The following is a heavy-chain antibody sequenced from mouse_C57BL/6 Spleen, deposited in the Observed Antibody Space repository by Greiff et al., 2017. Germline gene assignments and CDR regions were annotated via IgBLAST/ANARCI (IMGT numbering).Heavy chain of an antibody. CDR3: TGLGRRNYYAMDY. Sequence: EVQGVESGGGLVQPGGSMKLSCAASGFTFSDAWMDWVRQSPEKGLEWVAEIRNKANNHATYYAESVKGRFTISRDDSKSSVYLQMNSLRAEDTGIYYCTGLGRRNYYAMDYWGQGTSVTVSS. J-gene: IGHJ4*01. CDR2: IRNKANNHAT. CDR1: GFTFSDAW. D-gene: IGHD4-1*01. V-gene: IGHV6-6*01.